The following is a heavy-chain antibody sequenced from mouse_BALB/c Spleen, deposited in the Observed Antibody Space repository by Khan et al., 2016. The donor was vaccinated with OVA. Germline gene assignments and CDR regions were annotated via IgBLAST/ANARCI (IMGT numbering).Heavy chain of an antibody. CDR2: IGPGSSNT. CDR1: GYTFTSYW. D-gene: IGHD1-1*01. CDR3: ERENYYGRSCYDMDY. V-gene: IGHV1S41*01. Sequence: DLVKPGASVKLSCKASGYTFTSYWINWIKQRPGQGLEWIGRIGPGSSNTYYNAMFKGKATLTVDTSSSTAYIQLSSLSSEDSAVYFCERENYYGRSCYDMDYWGQGTAVTVSS. J-gene: IGHJ4*01.